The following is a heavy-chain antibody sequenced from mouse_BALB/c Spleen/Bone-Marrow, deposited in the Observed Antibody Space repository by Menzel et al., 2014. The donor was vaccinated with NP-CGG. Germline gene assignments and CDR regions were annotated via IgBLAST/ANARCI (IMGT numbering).Heavy chain of an antibody. CDR1: GYSITSDYA. D-gene: IGHD1-2*01. CDR2: ISYSGST. CDR3: ARNYGYLYALDY. J-gene: IGHJ4*01. V-gene: IGHV3-2*02. Sequence: DVKLVESGPGLVKPSQSLSLTCTVTGYSITSDYAWNWIRQFPGNKLEWMGYISYSGSTSYNPSLKSRISISRDTSKNQFFPQLDSVTTEDTATYYCARNYGYLYALDYWGQGTSVTVSS.